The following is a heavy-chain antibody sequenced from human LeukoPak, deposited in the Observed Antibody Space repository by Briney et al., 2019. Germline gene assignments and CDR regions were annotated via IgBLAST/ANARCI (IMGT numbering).Heavy chain of an antibody. CDR3: AREYYYDSYYFYYMDV. D-gene: IGHD3-22*01. Sequence: GGSLRLSCAASGFTFSSYAMSWVRQAPGKGMEWVSGISGSGGSTYYADSVKGRFTISRDNAKNSLYLQMNSLRAEDTALYYCAREYYYDSYYFYYMDVWGKGTTATVSS. CDR1: GFTFSSYA. CDR2: ISGSGGST. J-gene: IGHJ6*03. V-gene: IGHV3-23*01.